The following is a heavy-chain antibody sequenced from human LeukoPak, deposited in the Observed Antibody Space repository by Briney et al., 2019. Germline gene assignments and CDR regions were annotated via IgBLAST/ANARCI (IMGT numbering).Heavy chain of an antibody. CDR1: GFTFSSYS. CDR2: ISSSSSYI. J-gene: IGHJ4*02. V-gene: IGHV3-21*01. CDR3: ARALVYFDRAHYFDY. D-gene: IGHD3-9*01. Sequence: GGSLRLSCAASGFTFSSYSMNWVRQAPGKGLEWVSSISSSSSYIYYADSVKGRFTISRDNAKDSLYLQMNSLRAEDTAVYYCARALVYFDRAHYFDYWGQGTLVTVSS.